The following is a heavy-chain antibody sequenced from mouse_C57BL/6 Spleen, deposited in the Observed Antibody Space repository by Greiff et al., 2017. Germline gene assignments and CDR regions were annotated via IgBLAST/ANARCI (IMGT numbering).Heavy chain of an antibody. V-gene: IGHV7-3*01. CDR2: IRHKANGYTT. Sequence: EVQLLESGGGLVQPGGSLSLSCAASGFTFTDYYMSWVRQPPGKALEWLGFIRHKANGYTTEYSASVKGRFTISRDTSQSILSLQMNALRAEDSASYYCASPDGSSFYYAMDYWGQGTSVTVSS. CDR1: GFTFTDYY. J-gene: IGHJ4*01. CDR3: ASPDGSSFYYAMDY. D-gene: IGHD1-1*01.